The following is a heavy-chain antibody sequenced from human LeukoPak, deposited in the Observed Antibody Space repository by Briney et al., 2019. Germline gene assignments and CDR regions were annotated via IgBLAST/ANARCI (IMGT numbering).Heavy chain of an antibody. Sequence: PSETLSLTCAVYGGSFSGYYWSWIRQPPGKGLEWIGEITDSGGTKYNSSLKSRVTISVDTSKNQFSLKLSSVTAADTAVYYCARDHTYDVWGKGTTVTISS. CDR3: ARDHTYDV. D-gene: IGHD2-21*01. V-gene: IGHV4-34*01. CDR2: ITDSGGT. CDR1: GGSFSGYY. J-gene: IGHJ6*04.